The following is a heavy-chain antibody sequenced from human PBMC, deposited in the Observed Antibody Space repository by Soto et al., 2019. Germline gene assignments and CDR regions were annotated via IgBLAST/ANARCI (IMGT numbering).Heavy chain of an antibody. J-gene: IGHJ6*02. D-gene: IGHD5-12*01. CDR1: GGTFSSYA. CDR3: AREGGYSGYGGMDV. Sequence: ASVKVSCKASGGTFSSYAISWVRQAPGQGLEWMGGIIPIFGTANYAQKFQGRVTITADESTSTAYMELSSLRSEDTAVYYCAREGGYSGYGGMDVWGQGTTVTVSS. CDR2: IIPIFGTA. V-gene: IGHV1-69*13.